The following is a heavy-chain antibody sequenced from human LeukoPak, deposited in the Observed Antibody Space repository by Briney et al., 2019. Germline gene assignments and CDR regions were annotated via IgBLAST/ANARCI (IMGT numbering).Heavy chain of an antibody. J-gene: IGHJ4*02. CDR1: GGSISNYY. Sequence: SETLSLTCTVSGGSISNYYWSWIRQPPGKGLEWIGYIYYSGSTNYNPSLKSRVTISVDTSMNQFSLKLTSVTAADTAVYYCARGGSYFDSWGQGTPVTVSS. D-gene: IGHD1-26*01. V-gene: IGHV4-59*01. CDR3: ARGGSYFDS. CDR2: IYYSGST.